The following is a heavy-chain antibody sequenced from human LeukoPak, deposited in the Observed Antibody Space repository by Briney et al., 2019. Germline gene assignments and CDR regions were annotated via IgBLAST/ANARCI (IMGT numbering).Heavy chain of an antibody. V-gene: IGHV3-66*01. CDR1: GFTVSSKY. CDR2: LYSGGDT. Sequence: GGSLRLSCAAFGFTVSSKYMSWVRQAPGKGREWVSVLYSGGDTYYADSVKGRFTISRDNSKNTLYLQMNNLRPEDTAVYYCARGDTGFSSAWGRDFDYWGQGTLVTVSS. CDR3: ARGDTGFSSAWGRDFDY. D-gene: IGHD6-19*01. J-gene: IGHJ4*02.